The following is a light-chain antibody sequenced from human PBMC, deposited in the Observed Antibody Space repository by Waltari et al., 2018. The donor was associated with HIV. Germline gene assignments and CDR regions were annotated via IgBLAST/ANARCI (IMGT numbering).Light chain of an antibody. V-gene: IGLV1-51*01. CDR1: SSNFGKDD. CDR2: DGN. Sequence: QSVLTQPPSVSAAPGQTVTISCSGSSSNFGKDDVSWYQQLPGSAPQLLIYDGNKRPSGIPDRFSGSKSGTSATLGIAGLHTGDEANYYCVTWDTSLSVLVFGGGTKLTVL. CDR3: VTWDTSLSVLV. J-gene: IGLJ2*01.